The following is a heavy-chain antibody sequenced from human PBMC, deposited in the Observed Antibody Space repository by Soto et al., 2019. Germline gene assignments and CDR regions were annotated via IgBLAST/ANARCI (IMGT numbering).Heavy chain of an antibody. CDR1: GGSISSGGYY. D-gene: IGHD2-21*02. J-gene: IGHJ6*02. V-gene: IGHV4-31*03. CDR2: IYYSGST. Sequence: QVQLQESGPGLVKPSQTLSLTCTVSGGSISSGGYYWSWIRQHPGKGLEWIGYIYYSGSTYYNPSLKSRVTISVDTSKNQFSLKLSAVTAADTAVYYCARADFGGGDSAYYYYGMDVWGQGTTVTVSS. CDR3: ARADFGGGDSAYYYYGMDV.